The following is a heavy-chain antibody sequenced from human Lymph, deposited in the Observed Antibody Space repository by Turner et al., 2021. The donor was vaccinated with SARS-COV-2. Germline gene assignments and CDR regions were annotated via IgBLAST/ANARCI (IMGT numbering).Heavy chain of an antibody. CDR3: ANLYPTVSWEFPYAMDV. CDR1: GFTFNNYA. CDR2: ISGRCGST. V-gene: IGHV3-23*01. D-gene: IGHD3-16*01. Sequence: EVQLLESGGGLVQPGGSLRLSCAASGFTFNNYAMSWVRQAPGKGLEWVSTISGRCGSTYYADSVKGRFTISRDNSKNTLYLQMKSLRAEDTAVYYCANLYPTVSWEFPYAMDVWGQGTTVTVSS. J-gene: IGHJ6*02.